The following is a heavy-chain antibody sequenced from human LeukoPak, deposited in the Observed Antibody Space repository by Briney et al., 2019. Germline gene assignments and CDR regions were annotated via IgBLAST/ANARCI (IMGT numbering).Heavy chain of an antibody. D-gene: IGHD2-15*01. J-gene: IGHJ2*01. Sequence: SETLSLTCTVSGGSIGSSSYYWGWIRQPPGKGLEWIGSIYYSGSTYYNPSLKSRVTIPVDTSKNQFSLKLSPVTAADTAVYYCASPKYCSGGSCYSGWYFDLWGRGTLVTVSS. CDR2: IYYSGST. V-gene: IGHV4-39*01. CDR1: GGSIGSSSYY. CDR3: ASPKYCSGGSCYSGWYFDL.